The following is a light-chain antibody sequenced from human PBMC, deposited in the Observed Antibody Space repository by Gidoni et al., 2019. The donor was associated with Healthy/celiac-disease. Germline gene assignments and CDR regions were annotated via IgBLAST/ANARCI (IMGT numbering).Light chain of an antibody. CDR3: QQYNNWPPAYT. J-gene: IGKJ2*01. CDR1: QSVSSN. CDR2: VAS. Sequence: EIVMTQSPATLSVSPGERATLSCRASQSVSSNLAWYQQKHGQAPRLLIYVASARATGIPARFSGSGSGTEFTLTISSRQSEDFAVYYCQQYNNWPPAYTFGQGTKLEIK. V-gene: IGKV3-15*01.